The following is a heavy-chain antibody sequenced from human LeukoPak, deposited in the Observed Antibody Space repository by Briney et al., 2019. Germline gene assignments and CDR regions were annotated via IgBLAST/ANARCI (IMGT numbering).Heavy chain of an antibody. CDR1: GYTFTGYY. V-gene: IGHV1-2*06. D-gene: IGHD1-26*01. CDR3: ARAKNSGSFVNWFGP. J-gene: IGHJ5*02. CDR2: INPNSGGT. Sequence: ASVKVSCKASGYTFTGYYMHWVRQAPGQGLEWMGRINPNSGGTNYAQKFQGRVTVTRDTSISTAYMELSRLRSDDTAVYYCARAKNSGSFVNWFGPWGQGTLVTVSS.